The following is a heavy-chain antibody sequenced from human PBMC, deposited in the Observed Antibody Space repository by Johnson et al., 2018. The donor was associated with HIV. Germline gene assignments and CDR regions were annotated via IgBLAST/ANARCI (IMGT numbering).Heavy chain of an antibody. V-gene: IGHV3-30-3*01. D-gene: IGHD3-9*01. Sequence: QVQLVESGGGLVQPGGSLRLSCAASGFTFSNYAMHWVRQAPGKGLEWVGIVSYDETNKYYADSVKARFTISRDNAKNSLYLQMNSLRAEDTAVYSCARGLDAAGDAFDIWGQGTMVTVSS. J-gene: IGHJ3*02. CDR1: GFTFSNYA. CDR2: VSYDETNK. CDR3: ARGLDAAGDAFDI.